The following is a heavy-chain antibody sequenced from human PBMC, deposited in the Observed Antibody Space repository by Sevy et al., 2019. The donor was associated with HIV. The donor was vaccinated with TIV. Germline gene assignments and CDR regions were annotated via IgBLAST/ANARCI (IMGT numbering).Heavy chain of an antibody. CDR2: INNSSRFI. V-gene: IGHV3-11*06. Sequence: GGSLRLSCAASGFTFSDYYMSLIRQAPGKGPEWVSYINNSSRFINYVDSVKGRFTISRDNAKNSLYLQMNSLRAGDTAVYYCARGKVLFDYWGQGTLVTVSS. CDR3: ARGKVLFDY. J-gene: IGHJ4*02. CDR1: GFTFSDYY.